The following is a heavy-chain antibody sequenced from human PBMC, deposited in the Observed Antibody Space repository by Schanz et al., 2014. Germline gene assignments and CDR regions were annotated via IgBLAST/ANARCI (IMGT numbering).Heavy chain of an antibody. D-gene: IGHD2-21*02. J-gene: IGHJ4*02. CDR3: VRERTNYGGNSYFFDH. CDR2: ISSRSSHI. CDR1: GFPFSDYF. V-gene: IGHV3-21*01. Sequence: EVQLLESGGGLVQPGGSLRLSCTASGFPFSDYFMAWIRQAPGKGLEWVSSISSRSSHIYYADSVKGRFTVSRDNAKNSVYLQMNGLRVEDTAVYYCVRERTNYGGNSYFFDHWGQGTLVTVSS.